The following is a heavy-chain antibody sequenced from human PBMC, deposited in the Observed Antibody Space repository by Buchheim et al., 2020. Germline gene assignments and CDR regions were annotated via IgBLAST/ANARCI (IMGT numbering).Heavy chain of an antibody. V-gene: IGHV1-69*04. CDR2: IIPILGIA. Sequence: QVQLVQSGAEVKKPGSSVKVSCEASGGTFSSYAISWVRQAPGQGLEWMGRIIPILGIANYAQKFQGRVTITADKSTSTAYMELSSLRSEDTAVYYCAREAAAGRDYYYYYGMDVWGQGTT. D-gene: IGHD6-13*01. CDR1: GGTFSSYA. J-gene: IGHJ6*02. CDR3: AREAAAGRDYYYYYGMDV.